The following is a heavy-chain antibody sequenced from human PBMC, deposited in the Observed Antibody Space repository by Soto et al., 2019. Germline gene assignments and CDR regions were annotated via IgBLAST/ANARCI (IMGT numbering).Heavy chain of an antibody. CDR1: GGSISSYY. D-gene: IGHD3-3*01. J-gene: IGHJ6*02. V-gene: IGHV4-59*01. CDR2: IYYSGST. Sequence: SETLSLTCTVSGGSISSYYWSRIRQPPGMGLEWIGDIYYSGSTNYNPPLKSRVTISVDTSKHQFSLKLSSVTAADTAVYYCARALPEGYYDFWSGYYTNYYGMDVWGQGTTVT. CDR3: ARALPEGYYDFWSGYYTNYYGMDV.